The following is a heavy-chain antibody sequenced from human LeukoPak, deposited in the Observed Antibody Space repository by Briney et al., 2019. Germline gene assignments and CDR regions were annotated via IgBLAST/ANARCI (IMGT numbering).Heavy chain of an antibody. D-gene: IGHD5-24*01. J-gene: IGHJ4*02. CDR3: AREGGWLESTNDY. V-gene: IGHV3-48*02. CDR2: ISSTSSTI. Sequence: GRSLRLSCAASGFTFRSYSINWVRQAPGKGLEWVSYISSTSSTIYYAEFAKGRFTISRENAKNSLYLQMSSLRDEDTAVYYCAREGGWLESTNDYWGQGTLATVSP. CDR1: GFTFRSYS.